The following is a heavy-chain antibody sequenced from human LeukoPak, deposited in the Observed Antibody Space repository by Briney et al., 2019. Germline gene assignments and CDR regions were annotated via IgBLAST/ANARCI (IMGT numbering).Heavy chain of an antibody. J-gene: IGHJ4*02. CDR2: INHSGST. V-gene: IGHV4-34*01. D-gene: IGHD4-17*01. CDR1: GGSFSGYY. CDR3: AVNKKTVTLGY. Sequence: PSETLSLTWAVYGGSFSGYYWSWIRQPPGKGLEWIGEINHSGSTNYNPSLKSRVTISVDTSKNQFSLKLSSVTAADTAVYYCAVNKKTVTLGYWGQGTLVTVSS.